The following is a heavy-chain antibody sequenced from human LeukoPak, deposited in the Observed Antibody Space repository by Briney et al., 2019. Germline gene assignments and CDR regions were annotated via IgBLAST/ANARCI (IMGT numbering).Heavy chain of an antibody. CDR3: ARESGAPYYYYYMDL. D-gene: IGHD1-26*01. CDR2: MSHSGST. Sequence: SETLSLTCAVYGGSFSGYCWSWIRQPPGKGLELIGEMSHSGSTNYNPSLKSRVTISVDTSKNQFSLKLSSVTAADTAVYYCARESGAPYYYYYMDLWGKGTTVTVSS. V-gene: IGHV4-34*01. J-gene: IGHJ6*03. CDR1: GGSFSGYC.